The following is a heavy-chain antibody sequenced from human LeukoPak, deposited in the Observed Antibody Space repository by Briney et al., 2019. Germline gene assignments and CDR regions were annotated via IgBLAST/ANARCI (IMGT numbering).Heavy chain of an antibody. CDR3: AKVSMTYGRSCDY. D-gene: IGHD6-13*01. Sequence: GGSLRLSCAASGFTFSSYGMSWVRQAPGKGLEWVSGISGSGGSTYYADSVKGRFTISRDNFKNTLYLHMNSLRAEDTAIYYCAKVSMTYGRSCDYWGQGSLVTVSS. V-gene: IGHV3-23*01. CDR2: ISGSGGST. CDR1: GFTFSSYG. J-gene: IGHJ4*02.